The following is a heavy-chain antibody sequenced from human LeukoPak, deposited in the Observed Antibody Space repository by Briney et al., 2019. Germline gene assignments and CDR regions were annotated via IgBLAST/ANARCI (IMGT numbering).Heavy chain of an antibody. CDR3: AKDRPNYYGSNGHYYKLNGDC. J-gene: IGHJ4*02. D-gene: IGHD3-22*01. V-gene: IGHV3-23*01. Sequence: PGGSLRLSCAASVFTFSSYAMSWVRQAPGKGLEWGSSITSSGAATYYADSVKDRFTISGDSSDNTLYLQMNSLRAEDTAVYYCAKDRPNYYGSNGHYYKLNGDCWGQGTLVTVSS. CDR1: VFTFSSYA. CDR2: ITSSGAAT.